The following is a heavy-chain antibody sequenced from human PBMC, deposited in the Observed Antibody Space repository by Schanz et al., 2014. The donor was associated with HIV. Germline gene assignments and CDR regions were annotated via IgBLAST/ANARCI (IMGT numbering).Heavy chain of an antibody. J-gene: IGHJ6*02. V-gene: IGHV1-2*02. CDR2: INPNSGGT. D-gene: IGHD6-13*01. Sequence: QVQLVQSGAEVKKPGSSVKVSCKASGGTFRSDAISWVRQAPGQGLEWMGGINPNSGGTNYAQKFQGRVTMTRDTSISTAYMELSRLRSDDTAVYYCASDLSVYSSSSSVWGQGTTVTVSS. CDR1: GGTFRSDA. CDR3: ASDLSVYSSSSSV.